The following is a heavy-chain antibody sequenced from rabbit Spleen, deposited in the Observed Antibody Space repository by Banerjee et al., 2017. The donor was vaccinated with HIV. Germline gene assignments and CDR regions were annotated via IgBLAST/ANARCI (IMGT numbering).Heavy chain of an antibody. D-gene: IGHD2-1*01. CDR3: ARDSYTDYGGYGQFAL. Sequence: QSLEESGGDLVKPGASLTLTCIASGVSFSGSSYMCWVRQAPGKGLEWIACIDAGVSGFTYFASWAKGRFTISKASSTTVTLHMTSLTAADTATYFCARDSYTDYGGYGQFALWGQGTLVTVS. J-gene: IGHJ3*01. CDR2: IDAGVSGFT. V-gene: IGHV1S40*01. CDR1: GVSFSGSSY.